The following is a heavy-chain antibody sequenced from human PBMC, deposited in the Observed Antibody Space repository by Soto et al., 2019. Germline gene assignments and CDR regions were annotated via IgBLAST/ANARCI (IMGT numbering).Heavy chain of an antibody. V-gene: IGHV4-4*02. CDR1: GGSISSSNW. D-gene: IGHD6-13*01. CDR2: IYHSGST. Sequence: QVQLQESGPGLVKPSGTLSLTCAVSGGSISSSNWWSWVRQPPGKGLEWIGEIYHSGSTNYNPSPKRRVTISVSKSKNQFSLKLSSVTGADTAVYYCASYSSSWYWFDPWGQGTLATVSS. J-gene: IGHJ5*02. CDR3: ASYSSSWYWFDP.